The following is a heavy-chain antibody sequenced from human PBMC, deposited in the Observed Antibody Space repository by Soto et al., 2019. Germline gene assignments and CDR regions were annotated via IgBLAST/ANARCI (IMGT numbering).Heavy chain of an antibody. V-gene: IGHV4-39*02. CDR2: IYYSGST. D-gene: IGHD2-15*01. Sequence: QLRLQESGPGLVKPSETLSLTCTVSGDSISRSRYYWGWIRQPPGKGLEWIGSIYYSGSTYYNLSLRSRITISIDTSRSQFSLKMNSVTAADTAVYYCATEGGIVDANWFGPWGQGIVVTVSA. CDR1: GDSISRSRYY. CDR3: ATEGGIVDANWFGP. J-gene: IGHJ5*02.